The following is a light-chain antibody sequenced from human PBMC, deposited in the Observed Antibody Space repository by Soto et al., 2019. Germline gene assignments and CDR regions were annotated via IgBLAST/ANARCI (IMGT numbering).Light chain of an antibody. CDR2: GAS. J-gene: IGKJ1*01. CDR3: QQYNKWPLT. Sequence: EIVMTQSPDTLSVSQGERATLSCRASQSISIDLAWYQQTPGQAPRLLIYGASTRATGVPPTFSGSASGTEFTLTISSLQSEDFTVYYCQQYNKWPLTFGQGTKVDIK. CDR1: QSISID. V-gene: IGKV3-15*01.